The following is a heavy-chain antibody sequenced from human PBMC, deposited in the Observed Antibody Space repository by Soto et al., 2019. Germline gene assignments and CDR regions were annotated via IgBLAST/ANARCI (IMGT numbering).Heavy chain of an antibody. CDR3: ARDRYQLLRTPYSSSWYYFDY. D-gene: IGHD6-13*01. CDR1: GDTFTSYG. Sequence: QVQLVQSGAEVKKPGASVKVSCKASGDTFTSYGISWVRQAPGQGLEWMGWISAYNGNTNYAQKLQGRVTMTTDTSTSTAYMELRSLRSDDTAVYYCARDRYQLLRTPYSSSWYYFDYWGQGTLVTVSS. CDR2: ISAYNGNT. J-gene: IGHJ4*02. V-gene: IGHV1-18*01.